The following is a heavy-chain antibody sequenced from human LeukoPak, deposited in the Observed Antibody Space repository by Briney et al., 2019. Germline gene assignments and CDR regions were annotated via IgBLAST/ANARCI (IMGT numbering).Heavy chain of an antibody. D-gene: IGHD3-22*01. J-gene: IGHJ4*02. V-gene: IGHV1-69*05. Sequence: SVKVSCKAPRGTFDSYGISWVRQAPGQGLEWMGRVMAIFGGVKYGQKFQGRATITTDASTSTAYMELSSLTSEDTGIYYCARGELGDRSGFSFFDYWGQGTLVTVSS. CDR1: RGTFDSYG. CDR2: VMAIFGGV. CDR3: ARGELGDRSGFSFFDY.